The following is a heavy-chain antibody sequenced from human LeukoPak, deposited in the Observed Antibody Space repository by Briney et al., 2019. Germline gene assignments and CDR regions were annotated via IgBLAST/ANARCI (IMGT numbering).Heavy chain of an antibody. V-gene: IGHV1-2*02. Sequence: ASVQVSCKASGYTFTGYYMHWVRQAPGQGLEWMGWINPNSGGTNYAQKFQGRVTMTRDTSISTAYMELSRLRSDDTAVYYCARVPTSYDLYYFDYWGQGTLVTVSS. CDR3: ARVPTSYDLYYFDY. D-gene: IGHD3-3*01. CDR2: INPNSGGT. J-gene: IGHJ4*02. CDR1: GYTFTGYY.